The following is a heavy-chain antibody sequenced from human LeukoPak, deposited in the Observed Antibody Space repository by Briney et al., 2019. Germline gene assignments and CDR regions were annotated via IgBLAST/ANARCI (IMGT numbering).Heavy chain of an antibody. J-gene: IGHJ4*02. CDR2: IYYSGST. Sequence: SETLSLTCTVSGGSISSYYWSWIRQPPGKGLEWIGYIYYSGSTNYNPSLKSRVTISVDTSKNQFSLNLYSVTAADTAVYYCARARGGGYGYDFDYWGQGTLVTVSS. D-gene: IGHD5-18*01. CDR3: ARARGGGYGYDFDY. V-gene: IGHV4-59*01. CDR1: GGSISSYY.